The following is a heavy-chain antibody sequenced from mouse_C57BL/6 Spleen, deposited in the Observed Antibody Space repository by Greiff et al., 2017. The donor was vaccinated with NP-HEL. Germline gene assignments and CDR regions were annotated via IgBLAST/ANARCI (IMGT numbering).Heavy chain of an antibody. CDR1: GFTFSDYG. V-gene: IGHV5-17*01. J-gene: IGHJ4*01. CDR2: ISSGSSTI. CDR3: ARGVVNYAMDY. Sequence: EVHLVESGGGLVKPGGSLKLSCAASGFTFSDYGMHWVRQAPEKGLEWVAYISSGSSTIYYADTVKGRFTISRDNAKNTLFLQMTSLRSEDTAMYYCARGVVNYAMDYWGQGTSVTVSS. D-gene: IGHD1-1*02.